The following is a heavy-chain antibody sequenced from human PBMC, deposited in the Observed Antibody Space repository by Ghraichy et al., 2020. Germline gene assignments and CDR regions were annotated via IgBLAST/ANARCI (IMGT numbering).Heavy chain of an antibody. CDR1: GGSISSYY. CDR3: ARGEYYGSD. D-gene: IGHD3-10*01. Sequence: SETLSLTCTVSGGSISSYYWSWIRQPPGKGLKWIGNIYYSGGTNYNPSLKSRVTISLDTSKKHFSLRLSSVTAADTAVYYCARGEYYGSDWGQGTLVTVSS. CDR2: IYYSGGT. V-gene: IGHV4-59*01. J-gene: IGHJ4*02.